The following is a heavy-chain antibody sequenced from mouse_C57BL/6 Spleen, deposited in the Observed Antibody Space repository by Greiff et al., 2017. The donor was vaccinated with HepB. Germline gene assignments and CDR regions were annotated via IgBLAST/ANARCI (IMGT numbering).Heavy chain of an antibody. V-gene: IGHV1-26*01. D-gene: IGHD1-1*01. CDR1: GYTFTDYY. Sequence: EVKLQQSGPELVKPGASVKISCKASGYTFTDYYMNWVKQSHGKSLEWIGDINPNNGGTSYNQKFKGKATLTVDKSSSTAYMELRSLTSEDSAVYYCARRLYLNLITTVVEGAWFAYWGQGTLVTVSA. J-gene: IGHJ3*01. CDR3: ARRLYLNLITTVVEGAWFAY. CDR2: INPNNGGT.